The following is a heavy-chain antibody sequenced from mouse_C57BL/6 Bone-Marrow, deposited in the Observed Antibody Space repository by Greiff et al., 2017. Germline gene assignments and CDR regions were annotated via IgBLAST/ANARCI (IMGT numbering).Heavy chain of an antibody. Sequence: EVQLQQSGAELVRPGASVKLSCTASGFTIKDDYMNWVKQRPEQGLEWIGWIDPENGDTEYASKFQGKATITADTSSNTAYLQLSSLTSADTAVSYWTTVVDYGGQGTTLTVSA. CDR3: TTVVDY. J-gene: IGHJ2*01. CDR1: GFTIKDDY. CDR2: IDPENGDT. V-gene: IGHV14-4*01.